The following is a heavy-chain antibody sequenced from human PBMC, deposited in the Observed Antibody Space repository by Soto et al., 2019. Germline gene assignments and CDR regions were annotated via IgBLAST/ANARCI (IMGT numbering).Heavy chain of an antibody. V-gene: IGHV3-30*18. CDR3: AKDRRYDFWSGYYHFDY. CDR1: GFTFSSYG. Sequence: GGSLRLSCAASGFTFSSYGMHWVRQAPGKGLEWVAVISYDGSNKYYADSVKGRFTISRDNSKNTLYLQMNSLRAEDTAVYYCAKDRRYDFWSGYYHFDYWGQGTLVTVSS. J-gene: IGHJ4*02. D-gene: IGHD3-3*01. CDR2: ISYDGSNK.